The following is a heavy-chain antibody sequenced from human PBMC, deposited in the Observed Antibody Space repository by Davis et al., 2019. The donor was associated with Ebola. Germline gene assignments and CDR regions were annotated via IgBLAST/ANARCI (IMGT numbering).Heavy chain of an antibody. V-gene: IGHV3-30-3*01. CDR3: AKDPRVGHRYWFDP. CDR1: GFTFSSYD. J-gene: IGHJ5*02. Sequence: SLNLPCAASGFTFSSYDMHWVRQAPGKGLEWVAVISYAGSNNYYADSVKGRFTISRDNSKNTLYLQMNSLSAEDTAVYYCAKDPRVGHRYWFDPWGQGTLVTVSS. CDR2: ISYAGSNN.